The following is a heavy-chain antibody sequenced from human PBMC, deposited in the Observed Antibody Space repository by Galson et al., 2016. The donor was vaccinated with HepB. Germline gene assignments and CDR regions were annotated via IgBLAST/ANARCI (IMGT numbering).Heavy chain of an antibody. V-gene: IGHV5-51*01. CDR2: IYPGDSDT. D-gene: IGHD1-26*01. Sequence: QSGAEVKKPGESLTISCKGSGYRFTSQWIGWVRQMPGTGLEWMGIIYPGDSDTRYSPSFQGQVTISVDKSISTAYLQWSSLKASDTAIYYCASHSDRADAFDIWGQGTMVTVSS. CDR3: ASHSDRADAFDI. CDR1: GYRFTSQW. J-gene: IGHJ3*02.